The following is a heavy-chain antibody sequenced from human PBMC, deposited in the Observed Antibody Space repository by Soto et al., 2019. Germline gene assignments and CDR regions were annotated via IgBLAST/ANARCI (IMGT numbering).Heavy chain of an antibody. CDR1: GGSISSGGYS. Sequence: PSETLSLTCAVSGGSISSGGYSWSWIRQPPGKGLEWIGYIYHSGSTYYNPSLKSRVTISVDRSKNQFSLKLTSVTAADTAVYYCARARRSGYSYVSPYSYYGMDVWGQGTTVTVSS. J-gene: IGHJ6*02. D-gene: IGHD5-18*01. V-gene: IGHV4-30-2*01. CDR3: ARARRSGYSYVSPYSYYGMDV. CDR2: IYHSGST.